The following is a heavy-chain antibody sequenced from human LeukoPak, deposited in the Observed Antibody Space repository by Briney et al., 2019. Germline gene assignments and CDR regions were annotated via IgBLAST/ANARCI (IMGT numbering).Heavy chain of an antibody. CDR1: GGSISSSSYY. D-gene: IGHD2-8*01. V-gene: IGHV4-39*01. Sequence: PSETLSLTCTVSGGSISSSSYYCGWIRQPPGKGLEWIGSINHSGSTYYNPSLKSRVTLSVETSKNQFSLKLSSVTAADTAVYYCAGSTYDNWFDPWGQGTLVTVPS. CDR3: AGSTYDNWFDP. J-gene: IGHJ5*02. CDR2: INHSGST.